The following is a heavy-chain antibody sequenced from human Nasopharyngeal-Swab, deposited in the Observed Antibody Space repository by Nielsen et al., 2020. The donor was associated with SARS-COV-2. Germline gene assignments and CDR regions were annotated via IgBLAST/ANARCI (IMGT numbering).Heavy chain of an antibody. J-gene: IGHJ6*03. CDR2: IIPIFCTA. D-gene: IGHD2-15*01. Sequence: SVNVSCKASGCTFSSYAISWVQQAPGQGLEWMGGIIPIFCTANYAQKFQGRVTITADESTSTAYMELSSLRSEDTAVYYCAVVAAVRGYYYMDVWGKGTTVTVSS. CDR1: GCTFSSYA. CDR3: AVVAAVRGYYYMDV. V-gene: IGHV1-69*13.